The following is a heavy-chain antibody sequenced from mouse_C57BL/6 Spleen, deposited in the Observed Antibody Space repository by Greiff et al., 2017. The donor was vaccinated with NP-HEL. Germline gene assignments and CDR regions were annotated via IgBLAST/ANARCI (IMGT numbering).Heavy chain of an antibody. V-gene: IGHV1-50*01. Sequence: QVQLQQPGAELVKPGASVKLSCKASGYTFTSYWMQWVKQRPGQGLEWIGEIDPSDSYTNYNQKFKGKATLTVDTSSSTAYRQLSSLTSEDSAVYYCARDGTKEDYWGQGTTRTVSS. CDR3: ARDGTKEDY. CDR1: GYTFTSYW. CDR2: IDPSDSYT. J-gene: IGHJ2*01. D-gene: IGHD2-3*01.